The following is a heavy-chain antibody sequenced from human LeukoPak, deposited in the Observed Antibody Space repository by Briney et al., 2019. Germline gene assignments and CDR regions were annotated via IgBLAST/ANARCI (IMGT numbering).Heavy chain of an antibody. J-gene: IGHJ5*01. V-gene: IGHV5-51*01. CDR3: AREKNAQWVNCFDS. D-gene: IGHD6-19*01. CDR2: IYPADSDI. Sequence: GESLKISCKGSGYSINNYWIGWVRQMPGKGLEWMGIIYPADSDIRYSPSFQGQVTISADKSISTAYLQWSSLKASDTAMYYCAREKNAQWVNCFDSWGQGTLVTVSS. CDR1: GYSINNYW.